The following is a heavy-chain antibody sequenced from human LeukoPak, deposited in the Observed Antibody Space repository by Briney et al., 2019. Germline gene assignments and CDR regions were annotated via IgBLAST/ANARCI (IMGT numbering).Heavy chain of an antibody. D-gene: IGHD5-12*01. V-gene: IGHV6-1*01. CDR3: ARGNIVATIRGVAYFDY. J-gene: IGHJ4*02. CDR1: RDSLSSNSAA. Sequence: SQTLSLTCVLSRDSLSSNSAAWAWLRQSPSRGLEWLGSTYYRSKLYNDYAVSVKSRITINPATSKNQCSLQLNSVTPEDTAVYYCARGNIVATIRGVAYFDYWGQGTLVTVSS. CDR2: TYYRSKLYN.